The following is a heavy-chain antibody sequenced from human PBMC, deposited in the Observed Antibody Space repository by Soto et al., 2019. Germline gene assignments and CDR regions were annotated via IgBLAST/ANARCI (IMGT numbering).Heavy chain of an antibody. D-gene: IGHD3-9*01. Sequence: GESLKISCKGSGYSFTSYWIGWVRQMPGKGLEWMGIIYPGDSDTRYSPSFQGQVTISADKSISTAYLQWSSLKASDTAMYYCARQFWYYDIFSGYAPFDYWGQGTLVTVSS. V-gene: IGHV5-51*01. CDR1: GYSFTSYW. CDR3: ARQFWYYDIFSGYAPFDY. CDR2: IYPGDSDT. J-gene: IGHJ4*02.